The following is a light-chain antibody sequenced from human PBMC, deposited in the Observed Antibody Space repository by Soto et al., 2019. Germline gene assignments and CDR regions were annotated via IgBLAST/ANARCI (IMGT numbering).Light chain of an antibody. Sequence: QSVLAQPPSVSGTPGQRVTISCSGSSSNVAVKLVNWYQQAPGAAPRLLIYDTDRRSSGVPDRFSGSKSGTSASLVISGLTSEDEADYYCEAWDETLDGLYVFGTGTKLTVL. V-gene: IGLV1-44*01. CDR3: EAWDETLDGLYV. CDR2: DTD. CDR1: SSNVAVKL. J-gene: IGLJ1*01.